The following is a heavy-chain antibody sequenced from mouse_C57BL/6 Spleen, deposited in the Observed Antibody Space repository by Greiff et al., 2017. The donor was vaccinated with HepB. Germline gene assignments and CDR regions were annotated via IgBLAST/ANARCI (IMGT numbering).Heavy chain of an antibody. J-gene: IGHJ3*01. V-gene: IGHV5-4*01. CDR2: ISDGGSYT. D-gene: IGHD2-3*01. CDR1: GFTFSSYA. CDR3: AREDDGYYDFAY. Sequence: DVMLVESGGGLVKPGGSLKLSCAASGFTFSSYAMSWVRQTPEKRLEWVATISDGGSYTYYPDNVKGRFTISRDNAKNNLYLQMSHLKSEDTAMYYCAREDDGYYDFAYWGQGTLVTVSA.